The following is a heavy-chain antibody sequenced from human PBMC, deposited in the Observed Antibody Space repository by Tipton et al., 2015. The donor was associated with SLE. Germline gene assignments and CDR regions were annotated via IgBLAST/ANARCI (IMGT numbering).Heavy chain of an antibody. D-gene: IGHD4/OR15-4a*01. CDR3: ARHDYGGLYFDY. J-gene: IGHJ4*02. Sequence: TLSLTCTVSGASISSSDYYWGWVRQPPGEGLEWIGIIYYSGTFYYNPSLRGRLTISVDTSKNQFSLHLNSVTAADTAVYYCARHDYGGLYFDYWGQGTLVTVSS. V-gene: IGHV4-39*07. CDR2: IYYSGTF. CDR1: GASISSSDYY.